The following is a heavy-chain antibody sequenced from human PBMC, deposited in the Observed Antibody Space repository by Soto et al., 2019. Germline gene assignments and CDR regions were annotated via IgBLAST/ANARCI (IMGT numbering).Heavy chain of an antibody. V-gene: IGHV1-2*04. D-gene: IGHD3-16*02. CDR1: GYTFTGYY. CDR2: INPNSGGT. CDR3: ARDGAVYDYVWGSYRYYYYGMDV. J-gene: IGHJ6*02. Sequence: ASVKVSCKASGYTFTGYYMHWVRQAPGQGLEWMGWINPNSGGTNYAQKFQGWVTMTRDTSISTAYMELSRLRSDDTAVYYCARDGAVYDYVWGSYRYYYYGMDVWGQGTTVTVSS.